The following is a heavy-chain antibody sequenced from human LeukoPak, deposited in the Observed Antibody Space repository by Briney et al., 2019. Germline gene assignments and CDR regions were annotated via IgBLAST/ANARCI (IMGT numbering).Heavy chain of an antibody. Sequence: ASVKVSCKASGYTFTSYGINWVRQATGQGLEWMGWMNPNSGNTGFAQKFQGRVTITRNTSINTAYMELGSLRSEDTAVYYCAREGVGTTDFDYWGQGTLVTVSS. J-gene: IGHJ4*02. V-gene: IGHV1-8*03. CDR3: AREGVGTTDFDY. D-gene: IGHD1-26*01. CDR2: MNPNSGNT. CDR1: GYTFTSYG.